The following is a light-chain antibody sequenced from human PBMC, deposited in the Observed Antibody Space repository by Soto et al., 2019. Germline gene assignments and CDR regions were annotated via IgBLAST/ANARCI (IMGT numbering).Light chain of an antibody. J-gene: IGKJ1*01. CDR1: QSIRSW. V-gene: IGKV1-5*03. Sequence: DIQMTHSPSTLSASVGDRVTITCRASQSIRSWLAWYQQKPGKAPKLLIYKASSLESGVPSRFSGSGSGTEFTLTISSLQPDDFATYYCQQYSSYSRTFGQGTRVDIK. CDR3: QQYSSYSRT. CDR2: KAS.